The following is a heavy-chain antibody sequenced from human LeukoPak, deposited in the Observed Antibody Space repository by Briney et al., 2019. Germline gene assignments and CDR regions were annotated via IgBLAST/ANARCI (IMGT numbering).Heavy chain of an antibody. J-gene: IGHJ5*02. D-gene: IGHD2-15*01. CDR3: ARAIDCSGGSCYDP. Sequence: SGTLSLTCAVSGGSISSSNWWSWVRQPPGKGLEWIGEIYHNGSTNYNPSLKSRVTISVDKSKNQFSLKLSSVAAADTAVYYCARAIDCSGGSCYDPWGQGTLVTVSS. CDR1: GGSISSSNW. CDR2: IYHNGST. V-gene: IGHV4-4*02.